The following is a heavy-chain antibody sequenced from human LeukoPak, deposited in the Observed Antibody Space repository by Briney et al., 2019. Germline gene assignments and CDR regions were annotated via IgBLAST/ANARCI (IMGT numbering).Heavy chain of an antibody. D-gene: IGHD6-6*01. CDR1: GYTFTSYD. Sequence: ASVKVSCKASGYTFTSYDINWVRQATGQGLEWMGWMNPNSGNTGYAQKFQGRVTMTRNTSISTAYMELSSLRSEDTAVYYCAGGRRIAARIWFDPWGQGTLVTVSS. V-gene: IGHV1-8*01. CDR3: AGGRRIAARIWFDP. J-gene: IGHJ5*02. CDR2: MNPNSGNT.